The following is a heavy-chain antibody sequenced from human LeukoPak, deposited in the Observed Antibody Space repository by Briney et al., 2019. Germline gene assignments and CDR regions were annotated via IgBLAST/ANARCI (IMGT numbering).Heavy chain of an antibody. D-gene: IGHD5-18*01. CDR3: AKVGYSYGYNPTWYFDL. J-gene: IGHJ2*01. CDR2: ISWNSGSI. V-gene: IGHV3-9*01. CDR1: GFTFDDYA. Sequence: GRSLRLSCAASGFTFDDYAMHWARQAPGKGLEWVSGISWNSGSIGYADSVKGRFTISRDNAKNSLYLQMNSLRAEDTALYYCAKVGYSYGYNPTWYFDLWGRGTLVTVSS.